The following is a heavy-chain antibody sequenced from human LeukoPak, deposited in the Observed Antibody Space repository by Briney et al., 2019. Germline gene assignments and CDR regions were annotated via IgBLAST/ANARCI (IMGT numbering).Heavy chain of an antibody. CDR2: INANSGGS. CDR1: GYTFTDYY. J-gene: IGHJ4*02. D-gene: IGHD1-26*01. V-gene: IGHV1-2*02. Sequence: ASVKVSCKASGYTFTDYYLHWVRQAPGQGLEWMGGINANSGGSNYAQEFQGRVTMTRDTSINTAYMEPSRLTSDDAAVYYCARLTIVGGTNYWGQGTLVTVSS. CDR3: ARLTIVGGTNY.